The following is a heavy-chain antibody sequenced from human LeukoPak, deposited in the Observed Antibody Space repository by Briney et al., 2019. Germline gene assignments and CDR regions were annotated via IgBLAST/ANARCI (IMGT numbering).Heavy chain of an antibody. J-gene: IGHJ4*02. CDR2: INSDGDA. CDR3: ARGVEPLAANPLVY. Sequence: GGSLRLSCAASGFTFITNYMTWVRQAPGKGLEWVSVINSDGDAKYADSLQGRFPISRDNSKNTLYLEMNSLSPDDTPVYYCARGVEPLAANPLVYWGQGTLVSVSS. V-gene: IGHV3-53*01. D-gene: IGHD2-15*01. CDR1: GFTFITNY.